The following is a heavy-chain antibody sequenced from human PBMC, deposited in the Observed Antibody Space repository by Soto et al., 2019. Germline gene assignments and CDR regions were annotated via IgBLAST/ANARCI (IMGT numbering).Heavy chain of an antibody. CDR3: ARDGGYEDSENFDY. V-gene: IGHV3-7*01. J-gene: IGHJ4*02. CDR2: IKQDGSEK. D-gene: IGHD5-12*01. Sequence: PGGSLRLSCAASGFTFSSYWMSWVRQAPGKGLEWVANIKQDGSEKYYVDSVKGRFTISRDNAKNSLYLQMNSLRAEDTAVYYCARDGGYEDSENFDYWGQGTLVTVSS. CDR1: GFTFSSYW.